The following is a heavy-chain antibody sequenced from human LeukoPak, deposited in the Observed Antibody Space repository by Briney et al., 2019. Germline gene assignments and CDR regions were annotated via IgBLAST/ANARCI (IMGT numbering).Heavy chain of an antibody. D-gene: IGHD3-3*02. J-gene: IGHJ5*02. CDR3: ARGISTHWFDP. V-gene: IGHV4-34*01. Sequence: PSETLSLTCSVFGGSFSEYYWSWIRQPPGKGLEWIGEINHSGSTNYNPSLKSRVTISVDTSKKQISLILNSVTAADTAVYYCARGISTHWFDPWGQGTLVIVSS. CDR2: INHSGST. CDR1: GGSFSEYY.